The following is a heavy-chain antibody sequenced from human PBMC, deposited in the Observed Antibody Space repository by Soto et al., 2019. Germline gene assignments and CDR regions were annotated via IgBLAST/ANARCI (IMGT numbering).Heavy chain of an antibody. J-gene: IGHJ4*02. CDR3: AREGIMITFGGVMSFDY. V-gene: IGHV3-21*01. Sequence: EVQLVESGGGLVKPGGSLRLSCAASGFTFSSYSMNWVRQAPGKGLEWVSSISSSSSYIYYADSVKGRFTISRDNAKNSLYLQMNSLRAEDTAVYYCAREGIMITFGGVMSFDYWCQGTLVTVSS. D-gene: IGHD3-16*01. CDR2: ISSSSSYI. CDR1: GFTFSSYS.